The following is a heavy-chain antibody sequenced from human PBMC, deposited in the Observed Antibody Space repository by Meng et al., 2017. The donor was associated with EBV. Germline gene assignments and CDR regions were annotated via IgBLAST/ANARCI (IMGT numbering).Heavy chain of an antibody. CDR1: GGTFKRDA. V-gene: IGHV1-69*01. Sequence: AGVKNPGCSWRVSGRHVGGTFKRDAVSGVRQAPGIGLEWKGGLIPMVGAPHYAQKFQGRVTIIADESTRTHSMQLNSMRSEATAMYYCASESGRGFTPDYWGQGTLVTVSS. J-gene: IGHJ4*02. CDR2: LIPMVGAP. D-gene: IGHD3-10*01. CDR3: ASESGRGFTPDY.